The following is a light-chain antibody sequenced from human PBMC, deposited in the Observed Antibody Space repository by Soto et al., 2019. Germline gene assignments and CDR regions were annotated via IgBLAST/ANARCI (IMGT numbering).Light chain of an antibody. V-gene: IGKV1-5*03. CDR3: QQYNSYSWT. Sequence: DIQMTQSPSTLSASVGDRVTITCRASQSISNWLAWYQQRPGKAPRLLIYKASNLESGVPSRFSGSGSGTEFTLIITSLQPDDSATYYCQQYNSYSWTFGQGTKVE. CDR2: KAS. J-gene: IGKJ1*01. CDR1: QSISNW.